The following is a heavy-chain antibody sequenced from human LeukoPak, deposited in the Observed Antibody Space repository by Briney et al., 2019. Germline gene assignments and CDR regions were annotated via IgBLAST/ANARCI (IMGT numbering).Heavy chain of an antibody. CDR1: GYTFTGYY. J-gene: IGHJ6*03. Sequence: ASVKVSCKASGYTFTGYYMHWVRQAPGQGLEWMGWINPNSGGTNYAQKFQGRVTMTRDTSISTAYMELSRLRSDDTAVYYCARDRGRFLDPSTVYYYYMDVWGKGTTVTVSS. V-gene: IGHV1-2*02. CDR2: INPNSGGT. CDR3: ARDRGRFLDPSTVYYYYMDV. D-gene: IGHD3-3*01.